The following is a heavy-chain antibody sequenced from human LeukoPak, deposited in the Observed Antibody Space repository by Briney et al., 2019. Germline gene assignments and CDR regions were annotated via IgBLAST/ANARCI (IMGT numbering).Heavy chain of an antibody. D-gene: IGHD2-2*01. CDR2: ISSSSSTI. CDR3: AREGGGYCSSTSCWRVAFDI. CDR1: GFTFSSYS. V-gene: IGHV3-48*04. J-gene: IGHJ3*02. Sequence: PGGSLRLSCAASGFTFSSYSMNWVRQAPGKGLEWVSYISSSSSTIYYADSVKGRFTISRDNAKNSLYLQMNSLRAEDTAVYYCAREGGGYCSSTSCWRVAFDIWGQGTMVTVSS.